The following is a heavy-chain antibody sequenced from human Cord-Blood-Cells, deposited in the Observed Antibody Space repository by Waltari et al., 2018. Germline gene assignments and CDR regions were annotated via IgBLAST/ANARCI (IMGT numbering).Heavy chain of an antibody. J-gene: IGHJ3*02. CDR3: ARLPWGYCSSTSCYDAFDI. CDR1: GGSFSGYY. Sequence: QVQLQPWGAGLLKPSETLSLTCAAYGGSFSGYYWSWIRQPPGKGLEWIEEIKHSGSTSDNPSLKSRVTISVDTSKNQFSLKLSSVAAVDTSVYYCARLPWGYCSSTSCYDAFDIWGQGTMVTGSS. D-gene: IGHD2-2*01. CDR2: IKHSGST. V-gene: IGHV4-34*01.